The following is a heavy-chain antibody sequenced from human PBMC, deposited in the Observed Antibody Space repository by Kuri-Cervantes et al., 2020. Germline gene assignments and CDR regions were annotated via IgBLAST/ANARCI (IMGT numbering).Heavy chain of an antibody. V-gene: IGHV4-4*01. Sequence: GSLRLSCAASGFTVSSNYMSWVRQPPGKGLEWIGEIYHTGSTNYYPSLKSRVTMSVDKSKNQFSLKLNYVIAADTAVYFCARIGAYCGRDCYQPSWGQGTLVTVSS. CDR1: GFTVSSNY. CDR2: IYHTGST. CDR3: ARIGAYCGRDCYQPS. J-gene: IGHJ5*02. D-gene: IGHD2-21*02.